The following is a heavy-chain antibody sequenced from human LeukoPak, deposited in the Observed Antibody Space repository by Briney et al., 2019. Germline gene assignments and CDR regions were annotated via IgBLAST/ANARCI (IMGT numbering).Heavy chain of an antibody. Sequence: GASVKVSCKASGGTFSSYAISWVRQAPGQGLEWMGIINPSGGSTSYAQKFQGRVTMTRDTSTSTVYMELSSLRSEDTAVYYCARDGATVTTGGYFDYWGQGTLVTVSS. CDR1: GGTFSSYA. CDR2: INPSGGST. CDR3: ARDGATVTTGGYFDY. J-gene: IGHJ4*02. D-gene: IGHD4-17*01. V-gene: IGHV1-46*01.